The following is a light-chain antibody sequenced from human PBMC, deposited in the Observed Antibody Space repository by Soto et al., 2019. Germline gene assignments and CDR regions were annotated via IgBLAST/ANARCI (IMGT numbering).Light chain of an antibody. J-gene: IGKJ1*01. V-gene: IGKV1-5*01. Sequence: DIQMTQSPSTLSGSVGDRVTITFRSSQTISSWLAWYQQKPGKAPKLLIWGVSNLESGVPSRFSGSGSGTEFTLTITSLQADDFATYYCQQYDKYWTFGQGTKVDIK. CDR3: QQYDKYWT. CDR2: GVS. CDR1: QTISSW.